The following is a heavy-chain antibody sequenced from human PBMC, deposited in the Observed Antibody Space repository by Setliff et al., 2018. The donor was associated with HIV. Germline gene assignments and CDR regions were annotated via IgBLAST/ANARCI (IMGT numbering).Heavy chain of an antibody. Sequence: PSETLSLTCSVSGASIRGHYWSWIRQSPGKGLEWIGNIYYSGNTNYNPSFKSRVTISVDTSKNQFSLRVNSVTAADTAVYYCARSLVPSGYYYGRHAFDIWGQGIKVTVSS. CDR3: ARSLVPSGYYYGRHAFDI. CDR1: GASIRGHY. J-gene: IGHJ3*02. CDR2: IYYSGNT. D-gene: IGHD3-22*01. V-gene: IGHV4-59*08.